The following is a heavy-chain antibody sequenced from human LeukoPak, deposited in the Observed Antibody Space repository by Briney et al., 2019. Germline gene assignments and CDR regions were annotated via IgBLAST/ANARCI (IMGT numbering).Heavy chain of an antibody. Sequence: ASVKVFCKASGYTFTGYYMHWVRQAPGQGLEWMGWINPNSGGTNYAQKFQGRVTMTRDTSISTAYMELSRLRSDDTAVYYCARDREGGSYLMWFDPWGQGTLVTVSS. D-gene: IGHD1-26*01. J-gene: IGHJ5*02. CDR2: INPNSGGT. CDR3: ARDREGGSYLMWFDP. CDR1: GYTFTGYY. V-gene: IGHV1-2*02.